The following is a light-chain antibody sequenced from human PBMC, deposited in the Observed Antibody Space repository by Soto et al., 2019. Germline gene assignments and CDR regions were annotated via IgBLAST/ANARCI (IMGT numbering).Light chain of an antibody. V-gene: IGKV3-20*01. CDR2: GIS. Sequence: EIVLTQSPGTLSLSPGEGATLSCRTSQSVNSGFLAWYQKKPGQAPRLLLYGISSRAIGIPDRFSGSGSGTDFTLTINRLEPDDFAVYYCQHYGDSMWTFGQGTKVEI. CDR1: QSVNSGF. CDR3: QHYGDSMWT. J-gene: IGKJ1*01.